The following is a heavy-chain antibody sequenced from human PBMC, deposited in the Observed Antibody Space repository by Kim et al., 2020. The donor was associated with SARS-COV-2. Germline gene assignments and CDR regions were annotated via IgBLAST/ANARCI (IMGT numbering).Heavy chain of an antibody. Sequence: SETLSLTCTVSGGSINSGSYFWSWIRQPPGKGLEWMGSISHSGTTYYNPSLKSRLTISLDTSKNQFSLNLSSVTAADTAVYYCARVVGVYGYYSSSLYYPDSWGQGTLVTVSS. D-gene: IGHD3-22*01. V-gene: IGHV4-30-4*01. CDR3: ARVVGVYGYYSSSLYYPDS. CDR2: ISHSGTT. CDR1: GGSINSGSYF. J-gene: IGHJ4*02.